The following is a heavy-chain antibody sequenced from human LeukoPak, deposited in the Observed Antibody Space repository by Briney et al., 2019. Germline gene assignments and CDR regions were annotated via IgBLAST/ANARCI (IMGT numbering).Heavy chain of an antibody. V-gene: IGHV3-30*04. D-gene: IGHD6-19*01. CDR3: ARDSRPYSSGWSNFDY. J-gene: IGHJ4*02. CDR2: ISYDGSNK. Sequence: PGGSLRLSCAASGFTFSSYAMHWVRQAPGKGLEWVAVISYDGSNKYYADSVKGRFTISRDNSKNTLYLQMNSLRAEDTAVYYCARDSRPYSSGWSNFDYWGQGTLVTVSS. CDR1: GFTFSSYA.